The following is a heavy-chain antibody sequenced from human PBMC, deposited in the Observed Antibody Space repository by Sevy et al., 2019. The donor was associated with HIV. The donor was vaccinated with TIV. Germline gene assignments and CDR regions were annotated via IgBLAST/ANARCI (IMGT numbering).Heavy chain of an antibody. J-gene: IGHJ6*02. Sequence: GGSLRLSCAASGFTFSSYGMHWVRQAPGKGLEWVAVISYDGSNNYYADSVKGRLTISRDNSKNTLYLQMNSLRAEDTAVYYCATPTAPHYYYGMDVWGQGTTVTVSS. V-gene: IGHV3-30*03. CDR1: GFTFSSYG. D-gene: IGHD4-17*01. CDR2: ISYDGSNN. CDR3: ATPTAPHYYYGMDV.